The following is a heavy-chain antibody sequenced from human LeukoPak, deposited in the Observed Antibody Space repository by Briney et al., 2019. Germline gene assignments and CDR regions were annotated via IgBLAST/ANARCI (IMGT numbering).Heavy chain of an antibody. D-gene: IGHD1-26*01. CDR2: IIPIFGTA. J-gene: IGHJ4*02. CDR3: ARRGWELRSFGY. CDR1: GGTFSSYA. V-gene: IGHV1-69*01. Sequence: SVKVSCEASGGTFSSYAISWVRQAPGQGLEWMGGIIPIFGTANYAQKFQGRVTITADESTSTAYMELSSLRSEDTAVYYCARRGWELRSFGYWGQGTLVTVSS.